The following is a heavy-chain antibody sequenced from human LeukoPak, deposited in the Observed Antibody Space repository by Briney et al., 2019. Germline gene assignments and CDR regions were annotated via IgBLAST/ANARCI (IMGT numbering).Heavy chain of an antibody. CDR2: MSSGSSYI. J-gene: IGHJ5*02. V-gene: IGHV3-21*01. CDR3: ARDLRGSSWYEGRGNWFDP. Sequence: GGSLRLSCAASGFTFSSYSMNWVRQAPGKGLEWVSSMSSGSSYIYYADSVKGRFTISRDNAKNSLYLQMNSLRAEDTAVYYCARDLRGSSWYEGRGNWFDPWGQGTLVTVSS. D-gene: IGHD6-13*01. CDR1: GFTFSSYS.